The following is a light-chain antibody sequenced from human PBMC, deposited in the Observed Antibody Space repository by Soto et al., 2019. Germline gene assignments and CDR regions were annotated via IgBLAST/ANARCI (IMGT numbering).Light chain of an antibody. J-gene: IGLJ3*02. CDR2: GNS. CDR3: QSYDGSLTGWV. Sequence: QSVVTQPPSVSGAPGQRVTISCTGSSSNIGAIYDVHWYQKLPGTAPKLLIYGNSNRPSGVPDRISGSKSGTSASLAITGLRAADEADYYYQSYDGSLTGWVFCGGTALTVL. CDR1: SSNIGAIYD. V-gene: IGLV1-40*01.